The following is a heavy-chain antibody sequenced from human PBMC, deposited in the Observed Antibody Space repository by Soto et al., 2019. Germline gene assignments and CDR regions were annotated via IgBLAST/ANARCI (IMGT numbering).Heavy chain of an antibody. V-gene: IGHV4-34*01. J-gene: IGHJ6*02. CDR3: ARGSPMYYYDSSGYYYYYGMDV. D-gene: IGHD3-22*01. CDR2: INHSGST. Sequence: WIRQPPGKGLEWIGEINHSGSTNYNPSLKSRVTISVDTSKNQFSLKLSSVTAADTAVYYCARGSPMYYYDSSGYYYYYGMDVWGQGTTVTVSS.